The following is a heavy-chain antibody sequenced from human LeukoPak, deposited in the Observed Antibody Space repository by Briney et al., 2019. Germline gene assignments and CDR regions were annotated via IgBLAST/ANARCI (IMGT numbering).Heavy chain of an antibody. CDR1: GYLFTSYW. D-gene: IGHD2-15*01. CDR3: ARLVVVAANLDY. V-gene: IGHV5-51*01. CDR2: IYPGDSDT. J-gene: IGHJ4*02. Sequence: GESLQISCKGSGYLFTSYWIGWVRQLPGKGLEWMGIIYPGDSDTRYSPSFQGQVTISADKSISTAYLQWSSLKTSDTAMYYCARLVVVAANLDYWGQGTLVTVSS.